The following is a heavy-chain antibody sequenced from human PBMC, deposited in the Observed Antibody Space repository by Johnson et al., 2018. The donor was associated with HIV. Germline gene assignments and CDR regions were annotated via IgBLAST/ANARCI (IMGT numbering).Heavy chain of an antibody. D-gene: IGHD4-23*01. J-gene: IGHJ3*02. Sequence: QVQLVESGGDVVQPGRSVRLSCAASGFTFSSYAMHWVRQAPGKGLEWVAVISDDGGNKYYADSVKGRFTISIDTSKNTLYLQMNSLRAEDTAMYYCAKARYLLDYGGFAAFDIWGQGTLV. CDR1: GFTFSSYA. CDR3: AKARYLLDYGGFAAFDI. CDR2: ISDDGGNK. V-gene: IGHV3-30-3*01.